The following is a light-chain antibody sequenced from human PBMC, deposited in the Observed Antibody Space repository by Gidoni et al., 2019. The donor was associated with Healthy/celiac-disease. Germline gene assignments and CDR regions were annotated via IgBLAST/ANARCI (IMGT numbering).Light chain of an antibody. V-gene: IGKV3-15*01. CDR1: QSVRSN. Sequence: ELVMPPSPATLSVSPGERATLPCRASQSVRSNLAWYQQKRGQAPRLLIYGASTRATGIPARFSGSGSGTEFTLTISSLQSEDFAVYYCQQYNNWPLTFGGGTKVEIK. J-gene: IGKJ4*01. CDR3: QQYNNWPLT. CDR2: GAS.